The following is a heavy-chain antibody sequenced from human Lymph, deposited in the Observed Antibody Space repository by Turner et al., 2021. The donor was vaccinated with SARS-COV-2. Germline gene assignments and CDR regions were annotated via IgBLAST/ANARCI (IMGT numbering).Heavy chain of an antibody. Sequence: VQLVESGRGLIQPWGALRLSCASSGFTVSSNYMTWVRQAPGKGLGWVSLIYSGGSTYYADSVKGRFTISRNNSKNTLYLQLSSVRADDTAVYYCARVLPYGDYFDYWGQGTLVTVSS. J-gene: IGHJ4*02. CDR2: IYSGGST. V-gene: IGHV3-53*01. D-gene: IGHD4-17*01. CDR1: GFTVSSNY. CDR3: ARVLPYGDYFDY.